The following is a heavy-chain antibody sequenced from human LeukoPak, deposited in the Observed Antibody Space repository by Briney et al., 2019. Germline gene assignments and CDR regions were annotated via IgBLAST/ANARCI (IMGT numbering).Heavy chain of an antibody. CDR3: ARNFAAARLGRYYFDY. V-gene: IGHV4-31*03. D-gene: IGHD6-6*01. CDR1: GGSISSGGYY. CDR2: IYYSGST. J-gene: IGHJ4*02. Sequence: SETLSLTCTVSGGSISSGGYYWSWIRQHPGKSLEWIGYIYYSGSTYYNPSLKSRVTISVDTSKNQFSLKLSSVTAADTAVYYCARNFAAARLGRYYFDYWGQGTLVTVSS.